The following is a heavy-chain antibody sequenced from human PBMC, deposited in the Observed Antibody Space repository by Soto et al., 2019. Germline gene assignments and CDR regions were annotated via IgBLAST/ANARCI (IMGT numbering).Heavy chain of an antibody. CDR3: ARHLDGSGSYYTDH. CDR1: GYIFITYG. CDR2: ISPYNGNT. D-gene: IGHD3-10*01. V-gene: IGHV1-18*01. J-gene: IGHJ4*02. Sequence: ASVKVSCKASGYIFITYGISWVRQAPGQGLEWMGRISPYNGNTNYAQNVQGRVTMTTDTSTSTAYMELRSLRSDDTAVYYCARHLDGSGSYYTDHWGEGTQVTVYS.